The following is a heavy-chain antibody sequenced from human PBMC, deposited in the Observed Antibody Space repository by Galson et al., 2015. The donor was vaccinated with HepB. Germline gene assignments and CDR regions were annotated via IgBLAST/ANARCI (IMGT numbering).Heavy chain of an antibody. CDR1: GGSISSSSYY. Sequence: ETLSLTCTVSGGSISSSSYYWGWIRQPPGKGLEWIGSIYYSGSTYYNPSLKSRVTISVDTSKNQFSLKLSSVTAADTAVYYCARLEWVSYGDYVDYWGQGTLVTVSS. J-gene: IGHJ4*02. D-gene: IGHD4-17*01. V-gene: IGHV4-39*01. CDR2: IYYSGST. CDR3: ARLEWVSYGDYVDY.